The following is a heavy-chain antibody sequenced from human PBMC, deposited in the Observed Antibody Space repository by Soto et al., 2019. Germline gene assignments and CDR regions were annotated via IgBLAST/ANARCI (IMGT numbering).Heavy chain of an antibody. Sequence: GGSLRLSCAASGFTFSSYGMTWVRQAPGKGLEWVSFSSATGAGTYYADSVKGRFTISRDNSKNALYLQMTSLRADDTAVYYCAKDRRAGGNYGFYSDFWGQGAPVTVSS. CDR2: SSATGAGT. CDR1: GFTFSSYG. J-gene: IGHJ4*02. V-gene: IGHV3-23*01. CDR3: AKDRRAGGNYGFYSDF. D-gene: IGHD1-7*01.